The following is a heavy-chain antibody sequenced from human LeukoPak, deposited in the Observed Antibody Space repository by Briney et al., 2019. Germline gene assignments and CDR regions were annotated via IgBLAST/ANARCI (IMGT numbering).Heavy chain of an antibody. CDR3: ARVGVDYSGNIIKYFFDY. V-gene: IGHV4-59*01. CDR2: IYYSGSA. J-gene: IGHJ4*02. D-gene: IGHD4-23*01. Sequence: SETLSLTCAVYGGSFSGYYWSWIRQPPGKGLERIGNIYYSGSANYNPSLKSRVIISVDTSKNQFSLKLSPVTAADTAVYYCARVGVDYSGNIIKYFFDYWGQGTLVTVSS. CDR1: GGSFSGYY.